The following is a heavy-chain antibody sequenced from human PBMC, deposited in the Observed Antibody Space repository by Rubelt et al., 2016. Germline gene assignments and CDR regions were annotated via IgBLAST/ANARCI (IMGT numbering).Heavy chain of an antibody. CDR2: IYYSGST. Sequence: QLQLQESGPGLVKPSETLSLTCTVSGGSISSSSYYWGWIRQPPGKGLEWIGSIYYSGSTYYNPSLKSGVTISVDTSKNQVALKLSSVTAADTAVYYCARAVSYYDSSGYGYYYYMDVWGKGTTVTVSS. D-gene: IGHD3-22*01. V-gene: IGHV4-39*07. CDR3: ARAVSYYDSSGYGYYYYMDV. CDR1: GGSISSSSYY. J-gene: IGHJ6*03.